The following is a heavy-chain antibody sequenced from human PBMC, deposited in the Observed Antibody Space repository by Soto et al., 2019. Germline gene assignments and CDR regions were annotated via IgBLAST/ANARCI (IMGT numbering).Heavy chain of an antibody. CDR1: GFTFGSYT. V-gene: IGHV3-23*01. J-gene: IGHJ4*02. CDR2: ISGSDGST. CDR3: ARDSLVLALDS. Sequence: EVQLLESGGGLVQPGGSLRLSCVASGFTFGSYTMTWVRQAPGKGLQWVSAISGSDGSTYYADSVKGRFTTSRDNSMNTLSLQMNSLRDEDTAVYYCARDSLVLALDSWGQGTLVTVSS. D-gene: IGHD2-15*01.